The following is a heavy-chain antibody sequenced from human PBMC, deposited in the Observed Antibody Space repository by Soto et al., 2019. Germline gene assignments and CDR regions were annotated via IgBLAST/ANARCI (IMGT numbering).Heavy chain of an antibody. CDR3: ARRGSGSYYDY. Sequence: EVQLLESGGGLVQPGGSLRLSCAASGFTFSSYAMRWVRQAPVKGLEWVSAISGSGDSTYYADSVKGRFTISRDNSKNTLYLQMTSLRADDTAVYYCARRGSGSYYDYWGQGTLVTVSS. CDR1: GFTFSSYA. D-gene: IGHD1-26*01. V-gene: IGHV3-23*01. J-gene: IGHJ4*02. CDR2: ISGSGDST.